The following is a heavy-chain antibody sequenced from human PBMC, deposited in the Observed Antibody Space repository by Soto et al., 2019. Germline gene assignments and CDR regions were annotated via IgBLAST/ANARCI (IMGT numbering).Heavy chain of an antibody. J-gene: IGHJ4*02. V-gene: IGHV3-53*01. CDR3: TGGQSGRSRCDY. CDR2: IYSTGGT. CDR1: GFTVSSTY. Sequence: PGGSLRLSCAASGFTVSSTYMSWVRQAPGRGLEGVSIIYSTGGTYYADSAQGRFTISRDNSKNTLYLQKNSLRDEETAIYYCTGGQSGRSRCDYWAQGTLVTVSS. D-gene: IGHD1-26*01.